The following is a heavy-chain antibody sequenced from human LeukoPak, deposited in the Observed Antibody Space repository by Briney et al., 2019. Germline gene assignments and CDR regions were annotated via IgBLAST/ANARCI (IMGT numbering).Heavy chain of an antibody. CDR3: ARLFCSGASCSRGGGFDY. J-gene: IGHJ4*02. D-gene: IGHD2-15*01. Sequence: SQTLSLTCTVSGASISSGGYFWTWIRQHPGKGLEWIGYISYSGSPYYSPSLESRVTISADTSQNQFSLKLNSVTAADTAIYYCARLFCSGASCSRGGGFDYWGQGTLVTVSS. CDR2: ISYSGSP. V-gene: IGHV4-31*03. CDR1: GASISSGGYF.